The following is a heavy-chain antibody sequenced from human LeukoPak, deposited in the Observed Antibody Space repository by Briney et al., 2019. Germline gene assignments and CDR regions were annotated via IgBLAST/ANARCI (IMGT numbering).Heavy chain of an antibody. Sequence: SETLSLTCTVSGGSISSYYWSWIRQPPGKGLEWIGYIYYSGSTNYNPSLKSRVTISVDTSKNQFSLKLSSVTAADTAVYYCARAPKGYYRKTFDYWGQGTLVTVSS. CDR2: IYYSGST. CDR1: GGSISSYY. CDR3: ARAPKGYYRKTFDY. J-gene: IGHJ4*02. V-gene: IGHV4-59*01. D-gene: IGHD3-3*01.